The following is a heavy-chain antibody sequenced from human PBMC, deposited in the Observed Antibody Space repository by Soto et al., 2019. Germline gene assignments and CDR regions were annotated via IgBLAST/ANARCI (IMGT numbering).Heavy chain of an antibody. CDR3: AFHSSSSDAFDI. CDR2: MNPNSGNT. J-gene: IGHJ3*02. Sequence: QVQLVQSGAEVKKPGASVKVSCKASGYTFTSYDINWVRQATGQGLEWMGWMNPNSGNTGYAQKFQGRVAMTRNTSISTAYMELSSLRSEDTAVYYCAFHSSSSDAFDIWGQGTMATVSS. V-gene: IGHV1-8*01. CDR1: GYTFTSYD. D-gene: IGHD6-6*01.